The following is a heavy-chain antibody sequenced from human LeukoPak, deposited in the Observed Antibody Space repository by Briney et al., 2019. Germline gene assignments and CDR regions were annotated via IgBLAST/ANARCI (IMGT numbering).Heavy chain of an antibody. CDR2: IYYSASI. CDR1: GGPISTITYY. J-gene: IGHJ6*03. D-gene: IGHD5-12*01. CDR3: ARHLGDIVATLMDV. V-gene: IGHV4-39*07. Sequence: SETMSLTCTVYGGPISTITYYWGWVRQSPEKGLEWLATIYYSASIYYSPSLKSRLTISIDPSKNQISLKLNSVTAADTAVYYCARHLGDIVATLMDVWGKGTTVTVSS.